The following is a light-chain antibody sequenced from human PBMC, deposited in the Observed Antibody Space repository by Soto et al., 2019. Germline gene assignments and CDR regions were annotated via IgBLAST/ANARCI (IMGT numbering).Light chain of an antibody. CDR1: SSDVGSYNL. Sequence: QSVLTQPASVSGSPGQSIPISCTGTSSDVGSYNLVSWYQQHPGKAPKLMIYEGSKRPSGVSNRFSGSKSGNTASLTISGLQAEDEADYYCCSYAGSSTFVVFGGGTQLTVL. V-gene: IGLV2-23*03. CDR3: CSYAGSSTFVV. J-gene: IGLJ2*01. CDR2: EGS.